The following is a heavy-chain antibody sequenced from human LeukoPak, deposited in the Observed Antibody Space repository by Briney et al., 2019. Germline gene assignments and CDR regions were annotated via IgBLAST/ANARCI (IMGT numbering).Heavy chain of an antibody. V-gene: IGHV3-30*03. Sequence: PGGSLRLSCAASGFTFSSYGMHWVRQAPGKGLEWVAVISYDGSNKYYADSVKGRFTISRDNSKNTLYLQVNSLRAEATTVYYCETSGGIVVVAATQIGAFDIWGQGTMVTVSS. CDR2: ISYDGSNK. D-gene: IGHD2-15*01. CDR1: GFTFSSYG. CDR3: ETSGGIVVVAATQIGAFDI. J-gene: IGHJ3*02.